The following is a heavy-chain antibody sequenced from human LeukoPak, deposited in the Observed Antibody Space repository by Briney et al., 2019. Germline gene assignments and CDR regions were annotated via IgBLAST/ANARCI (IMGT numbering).Heavy chain of an antibody. CDR1: GYTFTSYG. CDR3: ARDRTSSWSGDYYMDV. V-gene: IGHV1-18*01. J-gene: IGHJ6*03. Sequence: ASVKVSCKASGYTFTSYGISWVRQAPGQGLEWMRWISAYNGNTNYAQKLQGRVTMTTDTSTSTAYMELRSLRSDDTAVYYCARDRTSSWSGDYYMDVWGKGTTVTVSS. D-gene: IGHD6-13*01. CDR2: ISAYNGNT.